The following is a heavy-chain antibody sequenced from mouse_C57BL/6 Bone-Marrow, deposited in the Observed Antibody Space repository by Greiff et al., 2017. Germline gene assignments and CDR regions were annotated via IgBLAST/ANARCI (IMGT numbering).Heavy chain of an antibody. J-gene: IGHJ3*01. CDR2: INPKNGGT. V-gene: IGHV1-26*01. D-gene: IGHD2-5*01. CDR1: GYTFTDYY. CDR3: ARPPPDYSNYEGFAY. Sequence: VQLQQSGPELVKPGASVKISCKASGYTFTDYYMNWVKQSHGKSLEWIGDINPKNGGTSYNQKFKGKATLTVDKSSSTAYMERRSLPSEDSAVYYCARPPPDYSNYEGFAYWGQGTLVTVSA.